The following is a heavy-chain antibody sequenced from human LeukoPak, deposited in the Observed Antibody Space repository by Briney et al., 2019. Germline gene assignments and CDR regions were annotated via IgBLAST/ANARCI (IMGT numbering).Heavy chain of an antibody. D-gene: IGHD1-26*01. V-gene: IGHV3-21*01. CDR2: ISNSDIYI. CDR3: ALLVGGTLDFDY. Sequence: GGPLILSCAASEFTFSSYNMNWFRQPPGKGLEWVSAISNSDIYIYYAHSVKGRFTISRDNAKNSLYLQMNSLTAEDKAGYYCALLVGGTLDFDYWGQGTLVTVSS. J-gene: IGHJ4*02. CDR1: EFTFSSYN.